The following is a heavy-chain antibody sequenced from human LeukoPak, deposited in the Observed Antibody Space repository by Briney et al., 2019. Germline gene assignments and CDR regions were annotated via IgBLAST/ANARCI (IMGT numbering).Heavy chain of an antibody. CDR1: GYSISSGYY. V-gene: IGHV4-38-2*02. Sequence: PSETLSLTCTVSGYSISSGYYWGWIRQPPGKGLEWIGSIYHSGSTYYNPSLKSRVTISVDTSKNQFSLKLSSVTAADTAVYYCAAGESSSGYFDYWGQGTLVTVSS. CDR3: AAGESSSGYFDY. CDR2: IYHSGST. J-gene: IGHJ4*02. D-gene: IGHD3-22*01.